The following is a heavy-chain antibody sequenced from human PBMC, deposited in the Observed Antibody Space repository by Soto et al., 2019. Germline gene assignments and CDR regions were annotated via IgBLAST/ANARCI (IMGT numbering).Heavy chain of an antibody. Sequence: PGGSLRLSCVASGFSFRSYSMNWVRQAPGKGPEWVAYVSGSGNTQYYADSVKGRFTISRDNAMQSLYLQLNSLRDEDTAVYYCARDPRSGNQKLYFAYWAQRALVTVSS. CDR2: VSGSGNTQ. J-gene: IGHJ4*02. V-gene: IGHV3-48*02. CDR1: GFSFRSYS. CDR3: ARDPRSGNQKLYFAY. D-gene: IGHD1-26*01.